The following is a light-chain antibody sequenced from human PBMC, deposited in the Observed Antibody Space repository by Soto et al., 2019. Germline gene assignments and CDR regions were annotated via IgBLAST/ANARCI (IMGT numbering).Light chain of an antibody. Sequence: EIMMTQSPDTLSLSPGERATLSCRASQSVGNNVAWYQQKPGQAPRLLMYYASTRATGIPARFSGSGSGTEFTLTITSLQSEDFAFYYCQQYNDWPPITFGQGTRLEIK. CDR3: QQYNDWPPIT. CDR1: QSVGNN. J-gene: IGKJ5*01. V-gene: IGKV3-15*01. CDR2: YAS.